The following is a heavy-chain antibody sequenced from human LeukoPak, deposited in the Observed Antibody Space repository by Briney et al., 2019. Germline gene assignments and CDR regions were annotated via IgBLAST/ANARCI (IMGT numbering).Heavy chain of an antibody. J-gene: IGHJ4*02. CDR3: ARAGSLWFGESKLDY. D-gene: IGHD3-10*01. Sequence: GGSLRLSCVASGFPFSSYWMNWVRRAPGKGLEWVANINQDGSEKYYVDSVKGRFTISRDNAKNSLYLQMSSLRAEDTAVFYCARAGSLWFGESKLDYWGQGTLVTVSS. CDR1: GFPFSSYW. V-gene: IGHV3-7*01. CDR2: INQDGSEK.